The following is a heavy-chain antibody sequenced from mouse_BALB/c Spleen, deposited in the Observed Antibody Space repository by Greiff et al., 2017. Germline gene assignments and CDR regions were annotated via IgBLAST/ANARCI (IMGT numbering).Heavy chain of an antibody. Sequence: EVQLQQSGAELVRSGASVKLSCTASGFNIKDYYMHWVKQRPEQGLEWIGWIDPENGDTEYAPKFQGKATMTADTSSNTAYLQLSSLTSEDTAVYYCNSHYYGSSYVDYWGQGTTLTVSS. J-gene: IGHJ2*01. V-gene: IGHV14-4*02. CDR2: IDPENGDT. CDR1: GFNIKDYY. CDR3: NSHYYGSSYVDY. D-gene: IGHD1-1*01.